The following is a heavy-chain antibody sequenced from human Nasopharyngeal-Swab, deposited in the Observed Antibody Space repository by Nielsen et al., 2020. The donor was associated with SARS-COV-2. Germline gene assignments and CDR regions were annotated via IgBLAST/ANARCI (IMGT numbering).Heavy chain of an antibody. CDR2: VSYSGTA. J-gene: IGHJ4*02. CDR1: GDSISSSINY. V-gene: IGHV4-39*07. CDR3: ARDESGDYLGLPFAY. Sequence: SETLSLTCTVSGDSISSSINYWGWIRQSPQKGLEWIGTVSYSGTANYNPSLNSRVTISVDTSKNQFSLKLISVTAADTAVYYCARDESGDYLGLPFAYWGQGTLVTVSS. D-gene: IGHD4-17*01.